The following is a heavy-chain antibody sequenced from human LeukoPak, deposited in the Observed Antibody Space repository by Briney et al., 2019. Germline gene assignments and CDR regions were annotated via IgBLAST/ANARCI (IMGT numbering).Heavy chain of an antibody. CDR1: GFTFNNYA. CDR2: ISGDGVSP. Sequence: GGSLRLSCGASGFTFNNYALTWVRQTPGKGLECVSAISGDGVSPYYADSVRGRFTISRDNSKNTLYLQMNSLRVEDTAVYFCARDPGAFSYFCDCWGQGTLVTVSS. V-gene: IGHV3-23*01. J-gene: IGHJ4*02. CDR3: ARDPGAFSYFCDC. D-gene: IGHD4/OR15-4a*01.